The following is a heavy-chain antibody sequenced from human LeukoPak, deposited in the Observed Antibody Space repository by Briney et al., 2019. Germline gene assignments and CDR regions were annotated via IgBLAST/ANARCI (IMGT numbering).Heavy chain of an antibody. J-gene: IGHJ4*02. CDR1: GFTFSSYG. D-gene: IGHD3-10*01. CDR2: ISGSGGST. V-gene: IGHV3-23*01. Sequence: PGGSLRLSCAASGFTFSSYGMSWVRQAPGKGLEWVSAISGSGGSTYYADSVKGRFTISRDNSKNTLYLQMNSLRAEDTAVYYCARALASMVRGVSGYWGQGTLVTVSS. CDR3: ARALASMVRGVSGY.